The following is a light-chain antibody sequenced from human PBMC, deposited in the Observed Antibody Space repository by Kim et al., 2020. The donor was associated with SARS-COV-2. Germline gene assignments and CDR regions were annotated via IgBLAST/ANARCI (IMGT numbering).Light chain of an antibody. Sequence: CLSPGERAPMACTASQSIGTDLAWYQQKPGQAPRLLIYRAFTRATGSPARISGSGSGTVFTLTSSSLQSEDFAVYYWQQYNDWPLTFGGGTKLEI. CDR1: QSIGTD. CDR3: QQYNDWPLT. V-gene: IGKV3D-15*01. J-gene: IGKJ4*01. CDR2: RAF.